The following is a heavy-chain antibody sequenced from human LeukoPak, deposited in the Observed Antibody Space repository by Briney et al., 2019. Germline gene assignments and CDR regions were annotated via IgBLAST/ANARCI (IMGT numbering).Heavy chain of an antibody. D-gene: IGHD2-8*01. CDR3: ANSPGYCTNGVCCNEYFDY. Sequence: GGSLRLSCAASGFTFSSYWMHWVRQAPGKGLVWVSRIDSDGRSTSYADSVKGRFTISRDNAKNTLYLQMNSLRAEDTAVYYCANSPGYCTNGVCCNEYFDYWGQGTLVTVSS. CDR2: IDSDGRST. V-gene: IGHV3-74*01. CDR1: GFTFSSYW. J-gene: IGHJ4*02.